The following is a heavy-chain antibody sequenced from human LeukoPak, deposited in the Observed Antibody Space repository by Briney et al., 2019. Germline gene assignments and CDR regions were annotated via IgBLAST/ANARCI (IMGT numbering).Heavy chain of an antibody. V-gene: IGHV4-39*01. CDR2: IYYSGST. D-gene: IGHD3-22*01. CDR1: GDSISSRSYY. CDR3: AYSSGYYYTFDY. Sequence: PSETLSLTCTVSGDSISSRSYYWGWIRQPPGKGLEWIGSIYYSGSTYYNPSLKSRVTISVDTSKNQFSLKLSSVTAADTAVYYCAYSSGYYYTFDYWGQGTLVTVSS. J-gene: IGHJ4*02.